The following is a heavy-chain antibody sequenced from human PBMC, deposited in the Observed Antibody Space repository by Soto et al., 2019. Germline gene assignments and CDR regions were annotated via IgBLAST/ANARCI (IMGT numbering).Heavy chain of an antibody. CDR3: GWGRWLQLPNY. D-gene: IGHD5-12*01. V-gene: IGHV3-11*01. Sequence: GGSLRLSCAASGFAFSDYYMSWIRQAPGKGLEWVSYISSSGSTIYYADSVKGRFTISRDNAKNSLYLQMNSLRAEDTAVYYRGWGRWLQLPNYWGQGTLVTVSS. J-gene: IGHJ4*02. CDR1: GFAFSDYY. CDR2: ISSSGSTI.